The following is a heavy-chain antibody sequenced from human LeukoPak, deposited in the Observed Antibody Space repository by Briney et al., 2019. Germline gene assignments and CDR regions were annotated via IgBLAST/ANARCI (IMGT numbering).Heavy chain of an antibody. J-gene: IGHJ4*02. CDR1: GNTFAAYY. V-gene: IGHV1-24*01. D-gene: IGHD3-3*01. Sequence: GASVKVSCKASGNTFAAYYMHWVRQAPGKGLEWMGGYDPAEGKNIDAQKFQGRVTLTVDTSTETVYMELSSLTSDDTAVYYCATRALRFLEWSEFDYWGQGTLVTVSS. CDR2: YDPAEGKN. CDR3: ATRALRFLEWSEFDY.